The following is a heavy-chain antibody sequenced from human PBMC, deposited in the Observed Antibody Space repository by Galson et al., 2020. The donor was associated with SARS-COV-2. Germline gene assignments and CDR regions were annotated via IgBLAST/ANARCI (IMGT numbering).Heavy chain of an antibody. CDR2: IYPGDSHT. D-gene: IGHD1-26*01. Sequence: GESLKISCTGSGYDFSGQWIAWVRRMPGKGLEWMGVIYPGDSHTKYSPSFQGQVTISADKSIRTAYLQWSSLKASDTAIYYCARALLYNGNYYWYFDLWGRGTRVTVSS. J-gene: IGHJ2*01. CDR3: ARALLYNGNYYWYFDL. CDR1: GYDFSGQW. V-gene: IGHV5-51*01.